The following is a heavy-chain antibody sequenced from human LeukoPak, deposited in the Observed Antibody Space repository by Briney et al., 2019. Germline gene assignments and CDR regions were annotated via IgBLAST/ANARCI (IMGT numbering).Heavy chain of an antibody. V-gene: IGHV3-23*01. J-gene: IGHJ4*02. Sequence: GGSLRLSCAATGFTFSSYRMNWVRQTPGKGLEWVSAISGSGGSTYYADSVKGRFTISRDNSKNTLYLQMNSLRAEDTAVYYCAKASSTSCYDYWGQGTLVTVSS. CDR2: ISGSGGST. CDR1: GFTFSSYR. D-gene: IGHD2-2*01. CDR3: AKASSTSCYDY.